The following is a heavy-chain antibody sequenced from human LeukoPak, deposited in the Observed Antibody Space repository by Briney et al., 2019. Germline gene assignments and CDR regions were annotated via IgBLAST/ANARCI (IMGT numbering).Heavy chain of an antibody. CDR2: FDPEDGET. V-gene: IGHV1-24*01. CDR1: GGTFSSYA. J-gene: IGHJ6*03. CDR3: ATLTLRFLEWKGYYYMDV. D-gene: IGHD3-3*01. Sequence: ASVKVSCKASGGTFSSYAISWVRQAPGKGLEWMGGFDPEDGETIYAQKFQGRVTMTEDTSTDTAYMELSSLRSEDTAVYYCATLTLRFLEWKGYYYMDVWGKGTTVTVSS.